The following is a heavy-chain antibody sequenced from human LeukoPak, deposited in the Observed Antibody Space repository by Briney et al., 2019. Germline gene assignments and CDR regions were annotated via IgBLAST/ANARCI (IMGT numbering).Heavy chain of an antibody. J-gene: IGHJ3*02. CDR1: GGSFSGYY. D-gene: IGHD2-21*02. V-gene: IGHV4-34*01. Sequence: SETLSLTCAVYGGSFSGYYWSWIRQPPGKGLEWIGEINHSGSTNYNPSLKSRVTISVDTSKNQFSLKLSSVTAADTAVYYCARVHYCGGDCYSFSYAFDIWGQGTMVTVSS. CDR2: INHSGST. CDR3: ARVHYCGGDCYSFSYAFDI.